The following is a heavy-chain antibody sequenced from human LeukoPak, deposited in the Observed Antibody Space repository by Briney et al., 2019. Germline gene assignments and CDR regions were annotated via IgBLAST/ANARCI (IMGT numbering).Heavy chain of an antibody. CDR2: IWYDGSDK. CDR1: GFPFSNYA. Sequence: SGTSLRLSCAASGFPFSNYAMHWVRQDPGKGLEWVAVIWYDGSDKYYGESLKGRFTISRDNSKNTLYLQMNSLRAEDTAVYYCARVKVAVAGIGWFDPWGQGSLVTVSS. V-gene: IGHV3-33*01. CDR3: ARVKVAVAGIGWFDP. J-gene: IGHJ5*02. D-gene: IGHD6-13*01.